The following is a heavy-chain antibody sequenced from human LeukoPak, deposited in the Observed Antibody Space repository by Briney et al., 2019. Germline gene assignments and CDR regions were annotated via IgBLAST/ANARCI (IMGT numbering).Heavy chain of an antibody. CDR2: IHYSGRT. CDR3: ATEVAPSDHYYYGMDV. V-gene: IGHV4-59*01. D-gene: IGHD5-12*01. Sequence: PSETLSLTCTVSGGSISSNYWSWVRQPPGKGLEWIGYIHYSGRTNYNPSLKSRVTISVDTSKNQFSLKLSSVTAADTAVYYCATEVAPSDHYYYGMDVWGQGTTVTVSS. J-gene: IGHJ6*02. CDR1: GGSISSNY.